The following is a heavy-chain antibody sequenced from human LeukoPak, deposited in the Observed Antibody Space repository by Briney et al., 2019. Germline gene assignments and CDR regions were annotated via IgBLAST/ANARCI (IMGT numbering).Heavy chain of an antibody. CDR2: INPNSGGT. CDR1: GYTFTGYY. J-gene: IGHJ4*02. D-gene: IGHD1-26*01. Sequence: ASVKVSCKASGYTFTGYYMHWVRQAPGQGLEWMGWINPNSGGTNYAQKFQGRVTMTRDTSISTAYMELSRLRSDDTAVYYCARDHSGSYFGFDYWGQGTLVTVPS. V-gene: IGHV1-2*02. CDR3: ARDHSGSYFGFDY.